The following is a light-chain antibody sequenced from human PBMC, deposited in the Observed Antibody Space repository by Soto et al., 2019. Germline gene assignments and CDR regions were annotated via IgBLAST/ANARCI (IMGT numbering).Light chain of an antibody. CDR3: SSYTSSTTYV. CDR2: EVS. Sequence: QSALTQPASASGSPGQSITISCTGTSSDVGGYSYVSWYQQHPGKAPKLMIYEVSNRPSGVSNRFSGSKSGNTASLTVSGLQAEDEADYYCSSYTSSTTYVFGTGTKLTVL. CDR1: SSDVGGYSY. J-gene: IGLJ1*01. V-gene: IGLV2-14*01.